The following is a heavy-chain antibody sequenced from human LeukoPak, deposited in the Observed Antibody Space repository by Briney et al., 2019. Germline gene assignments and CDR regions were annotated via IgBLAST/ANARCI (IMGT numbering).Heavy chain of an antibody. J-gene: IGHJ6*03. CDR1: GYTFTSYG. V-gene: IGHV1-18*01. CDR2: ISAYNGNK. D-gene: IGHD1-26*01. CDR3: ARDQTGGSYYVDYYYCYMDV. Sequence: ASVKVSCKASGYTFTSYGISWVRQAPGRGLEWMGWISAYNGNKKYAQKLQGRVTMTTDTSTSTAYMELRGLRSDDTAVYYCARDQTGGSYYVDYYYCYMDVWGKGTTATVSS.